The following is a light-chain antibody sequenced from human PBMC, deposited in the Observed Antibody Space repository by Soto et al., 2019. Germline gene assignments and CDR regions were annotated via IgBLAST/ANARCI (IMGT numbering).Light chain of an antibody. CDR3: CSYAGFTTYV. CDR1: SSNIDVFDL. J-gene: IGLJ1*01. Sequence: SALTQPASVSGSPGQSITISCTGTSSNIDVFDLVSWYRQRPGKPPKLMIYGVTKRPSGVSDRFSGSKSGNTASLTISGLQAEDEADYYCCSYAGFTTYVFGSGTKGTVL. CDR2: GVT. V-gene: IGLV2-23*02.